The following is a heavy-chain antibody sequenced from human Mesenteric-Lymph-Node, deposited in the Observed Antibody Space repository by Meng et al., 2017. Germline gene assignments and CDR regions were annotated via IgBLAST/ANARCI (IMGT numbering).Heavy chain of an antibody. CDR1: EGTFISYV. CDR3: ARVWLFVGTLDY. Sequence: HVGVGWKKLWPSVKVSCKASEGTFISYVFSWVRQAPGQGLGWMGGIIPIFGRANRPQKSQGRVTMTADESTATAYMELSSLRSEDTAVYYCARVWLFVGTLDYWGQGTLVTVSS. J-gene: IGHJ4*02. V-gene: IGHV1-69*01. D-gene: IGHD3-22*01. CDR2: IIPIFGRA.